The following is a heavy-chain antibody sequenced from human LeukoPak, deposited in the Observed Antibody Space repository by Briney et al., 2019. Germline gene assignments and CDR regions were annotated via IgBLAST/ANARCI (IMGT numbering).Heavy chain of an antibody. CDR1: GFTFSSYA. CDR3: AKDYYDFWSGYYLFDY. Sequence: GGSLRLSCAASGFTFSSYAMSWVRQAPGKGLEWVSAISGSGGSTYYADSVKGRFTISRDNSKNTLYLQMNSLRAEDTAVYYCAKDYYDFWSGYYLFDYWGQGTLVTVSS. J-gene: IGHJ4*02. V-gene: IGHV3-23*01. CDR2: ISGSGGST. D-gene: IGHD3-3*01.